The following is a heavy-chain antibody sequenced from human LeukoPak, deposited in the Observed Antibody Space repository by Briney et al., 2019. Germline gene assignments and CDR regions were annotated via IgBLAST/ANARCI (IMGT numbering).Heavy chain of an antibody. V-gene: IGHV3-48*01. Sequence: GGSLRLSCAASGFPFSSYSMNWVRQAPGKGLEWVSFISSTSSTIYYADSVKGRFTISRDNAKHSLYLQMNRLRAEDTAVYYCARDYGDPWGQGTLVTVSS. D-gene: IGHD4-17*01. CDR3: ARDYGDP. J-gene: IGHJ5*02. CDR2: ISSTSSTI. CDR1: GFPFSSYS.